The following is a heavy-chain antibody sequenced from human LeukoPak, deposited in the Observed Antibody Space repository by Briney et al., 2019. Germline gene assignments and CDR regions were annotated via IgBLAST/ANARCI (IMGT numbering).Heavy chain of an antibody. V-gene: IGHV1-58*02. J-gene: IGHJ6*02. Sequence: GASVKVSCKASGFTFTSSAMQWVRQARGQRLEWIGWIVVGSGNTNYVQKFQERVTITRDMSTSTAYMELSSLRSEDTAVYYCARDPADSGYDLGPLYYYYGMDVWGQGTTVTVSS. D-gene: IGHD5-12*01. CDR2: IVVGSGNT. CDR3: ARDPADSGYDLGPLYYYYGMDV. CDR1: GFTFTSSA.